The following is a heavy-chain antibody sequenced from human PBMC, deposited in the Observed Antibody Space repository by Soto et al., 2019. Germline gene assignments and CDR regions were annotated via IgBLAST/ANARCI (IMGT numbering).Heavy chain of an antibody. CDR3: ARRLVVPAAMCYYYYGMDV. D-gene: IGHD2-2*01. CDR1: GFTVSSNY. CDR2: IYSGGST. V-gene: IGHV3-53*02. J-gene: IGHJ6*02. Sequence: EVQLVETGGGLIQPGGSLRLSCAASGFTVSSNYMSWVRQAPGKGLEWVSVIYSGGSTYYADSVKGRFTISRDNSKNTLSLQMNSLRAEDTAVYYCARRLVVPAAMCYYYYGMDVWGQGTTVTVSS.